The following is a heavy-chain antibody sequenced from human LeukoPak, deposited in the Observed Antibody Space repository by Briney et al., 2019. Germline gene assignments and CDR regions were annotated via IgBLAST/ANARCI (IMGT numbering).Heavy chain of an antibody. CDR1: GGTFSSYA. Sequence: SVKVSRKASGGTFSSYAISWVRQAPGQGLEWMGGIIPIFGTANYAQKFQGRVTITADESTSTAYMELSSPRSEDTAVYYCASGGNIVVVPAAAAYYYYYGMDVWGQGTTVTVSS. V-gene: IGHV1-69*13. D-gene: IGHD2-2*01. J-gene: IGHJ6*02. CDR3: ASGGNIVVVPAAAAYYYYYGMDV. CDR2: IIPIFGTA.